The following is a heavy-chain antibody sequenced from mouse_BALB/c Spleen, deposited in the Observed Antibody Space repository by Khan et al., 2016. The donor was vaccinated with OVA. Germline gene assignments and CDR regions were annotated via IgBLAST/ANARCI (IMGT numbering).Heavy chain of an antibody. J-gene: IGHJ4*01. CDR1: GVILSLYG. CDR2: ISSGGTYT. CDR3: TRFITTTTGDYYAMDY. V-gene: IGHV5-6*01. D-gene: IGHD1-2*01. Sequence: EGQRKEAGGEGGKRGGELKREGAAAGVILSLYGISCFRQTPDKRLEWVATISSGGTYTYYPDSVKGRFTISRDNAKNTLSLQMSSLKSEDTAMYYCTRFITTTTGDYYAMDYWGQGTSVTVSS.